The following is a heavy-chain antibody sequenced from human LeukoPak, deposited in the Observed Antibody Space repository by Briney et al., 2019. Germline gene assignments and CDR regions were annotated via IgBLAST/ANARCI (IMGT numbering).Heavy chain of an antibody. CDR2: ISAYNGNT. V-gene: IGHV1-18*01. J-gene: IGHJ4*02. D-gene: IGHD4-23*01. CDR3: ARDLPQWGNSGNVDY. CDR1: GYTFTSYG. Sequence: ASVKVSCKASGYTFTSYGISWVRQAPGQGLEWMGWISAYNGNTNYAQKLQGRVTMTTDTSTSTAYMELRSLRSDDTAVYYCARDLPQWGNSGNVDYWGQGTLVTVSS.